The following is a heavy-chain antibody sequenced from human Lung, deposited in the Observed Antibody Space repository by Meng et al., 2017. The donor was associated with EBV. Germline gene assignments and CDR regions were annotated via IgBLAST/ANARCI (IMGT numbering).Heavy chain of an antibody. CDR1: GRSFSSSY. D-gene: IGHD6-13*01. V-gene: IGHV4-34*01. J-gene: IGHJ5*02. Sequence: QGRRKQWGAGLLKPSETLSLTCGVSGRSFSSSYWSWIRQPPGKGLEWIGQINYSGITNYNPSLKSRVTISVDTSRNQFSLKLSSVTAADTAVYFCARATVVVPSGIYWFDPWGQGTLVTVSS. CDR3: ARATVVVPSGIYWFDP. CDR2: INYSGIT.